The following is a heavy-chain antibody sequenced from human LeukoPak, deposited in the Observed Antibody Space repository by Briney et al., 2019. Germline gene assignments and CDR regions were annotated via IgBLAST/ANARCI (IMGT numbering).Heavy chain of an antibody. CDR2: ISSSSGNF. Sequence: GGSLRLSCAASGFTVNNKYMTWVRQAPGKGLEWVSNISSSSGNFDYADSVKGRFTISRDNAKNSLYLQMNSLRAEDTAVYYCAELGITMIGGVWGKGTTVTISS. V-gene: IGHV3-48*04. J-gene: IGHJ6*04. D-gene: IGHD3-10*02. CDR1: GFTVNNKY. CDR3: AELGITMIGGV.